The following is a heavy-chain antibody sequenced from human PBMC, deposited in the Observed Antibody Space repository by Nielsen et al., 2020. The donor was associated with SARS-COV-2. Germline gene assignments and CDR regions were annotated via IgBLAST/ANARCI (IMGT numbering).Heavy chain of an antibody. Sequence: ETLSLTCTVSGGSLSSRNYYWGWIRQPPGKGLEWIGTIYYSGSVSYNPPLRSRVTISVDTSKKHFSLKLTSVTAADTAVYFCARGDIAVVPAAMFRGDDAFDIWGQGTMVRVSS. CDR1: GGSLSSRNYY. J-gene: IGHJ3*02. CDR3: ARGDIAVVPAAMFRGDDAFDI. D-gene: IGHD2-2*01. V-gene: IGHV4-39*02. CDR2: IYYSGSV.